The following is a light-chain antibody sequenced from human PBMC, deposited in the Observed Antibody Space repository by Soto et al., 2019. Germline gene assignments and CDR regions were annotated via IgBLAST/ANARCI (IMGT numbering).Light chain of an antibody. J-gene: IGLJ1*01. Sequence: QSVLTQPASVSGSPGQAITISCTGTSSDVGSYNIVSWYQQYPGKAPKLMIYEGSKRPSGVSIRFSGSKSGNTASLTICGLQAEDEAYYYCCSYAGSDTSVFGSGTKVT. CDR2: EGS. CDR1: SSDVGSYNI. V-gene: IGLV2-23*01. CDR3: CSYAGSDTSV.